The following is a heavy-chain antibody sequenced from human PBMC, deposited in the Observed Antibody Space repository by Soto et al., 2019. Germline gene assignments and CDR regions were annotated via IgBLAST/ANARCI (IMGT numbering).Heavy chain of an antibody. V-gene: IGHV3-21*01. CDR3: ARDKQYYDFWSGYYKPAPDAFDI. Sequence: GGSLRLSCAASGFTFSSSRINWVRQAPGKGLEWVSSISSSSSYIYYADSVKGRFTISRDNAKNSLYLQMNSLRAEDTAVYYCARDKQYYDFWSGYYKPAPDAFDIWGQGTMVTVSS. J-gene: IGHJ3*02. CDR1: GFTFSSSR. CDR2: ISSSSSYI. D-gene: IGHD3-3*01.